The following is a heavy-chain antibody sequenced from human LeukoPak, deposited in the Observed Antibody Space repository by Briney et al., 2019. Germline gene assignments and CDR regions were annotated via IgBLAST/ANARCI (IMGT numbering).Heavy chain of an antibody. Sequence: GFLRLSCAASGFLFSSYSMNWVRQAPGQGLEWVSSISSSGSYIYYADSVKGRFTISRDNAKNTVYLQMNSLRAEDTAVYYCTRDFTGYRDIWGQGTLVTVSS. CDR2: ISSSGSYI. V-gene: IGHV3-21*01. D-gene: IGHD5-12*01. CDR1: GFLFSSYS. J-gene: IGHJ4*02. CDR3: TRDFTGYRDI.